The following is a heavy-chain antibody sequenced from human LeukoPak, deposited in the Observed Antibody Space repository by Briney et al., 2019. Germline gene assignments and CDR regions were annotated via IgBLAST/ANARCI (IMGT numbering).Heavy chain of an antibody. CDR1: GYTFTSYG. D-gene: IGHD3-3*01. Sequence: ASVKVSXKASGYTFTSYGISWVRQAPGQGLEWMGWISAYNGNTNYAQKLQGRVTMTTDTSTSTAYMELRSLRSDDTAVYYCARDPGYYDFWSGYCDYWGQGTLVTVSS. J-gene: IGHJ4*02. CDR3: ARDPGYYDFWSGYCDY. CDR2: ISAYNGNT. V-gene: IGHV1-18*01.